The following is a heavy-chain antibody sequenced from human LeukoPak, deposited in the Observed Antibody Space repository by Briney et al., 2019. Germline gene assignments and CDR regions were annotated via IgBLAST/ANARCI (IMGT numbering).Heavy chain of an antibody. CDR2: ISYDGSNK. J-gene: IGHJ4*02. V-gene: IGHV3-30*04. CDR1: GFAFSNYA. CDR3: ARGGSSYFLDY. Sequence: GGSLRLSCAASGFAFSNYAMHWVRQAPGKGLEWVAVISYDGSNKYYADSVKGRFTISRDNSKNTLNLQMNSLRAEDTAVYYCARGGSSYFLDYWGQGTPVTVSS. D-gene: IGHD6-13*01.